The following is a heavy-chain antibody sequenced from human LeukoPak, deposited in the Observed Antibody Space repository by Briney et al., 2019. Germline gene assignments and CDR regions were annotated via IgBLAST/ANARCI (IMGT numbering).Heavy chain of an antibody. D-gene: IGHD2-2*02. J-gene: IGHJ4*02. V-gene: IGHV1-18*01. CDR1: GYTFTSYG. Sequence: ASVKVSCKASGYTFTSYGISWVRQAPGQGLEWMGWISAYNGNTNYAQKLQGRVTMTTDTSTSTAYMELRSLRSDDTAVYYCARDPGIVVVPAAIALTGDLDYWGQGTLVTVSS. CDR3: ARDPGIVVVPAAIALTGDLDY. CDR2: ISAYNGNT.